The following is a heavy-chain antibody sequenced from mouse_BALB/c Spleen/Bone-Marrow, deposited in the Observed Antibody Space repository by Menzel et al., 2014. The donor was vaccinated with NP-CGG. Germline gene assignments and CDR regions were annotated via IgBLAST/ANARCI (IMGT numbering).Heavy chain of an antibody. CDR3: ARDWYGNSFDY. D-gene: IGHD2-10*02. CDR2: ISYSGST. Sequence: EVKLMESGPSLVKPSQTLSLTCSVTGDSITSGCWNWIRKFPGNKLEYMGYISYSGSTYYNPSLKSRISITRDTSKNQYYLQLNSVTTEDTATYYCARDWYGNSFDYWGQGTTLTVSS. V-gene: IGHV3-8*02. CDR1: GDSITSGC. J-gene: IGHJ2*01.